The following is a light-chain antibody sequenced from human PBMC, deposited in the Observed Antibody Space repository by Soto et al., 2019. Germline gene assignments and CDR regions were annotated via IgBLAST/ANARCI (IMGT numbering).Light chain of an antibody. CDR2: GAS. V-gene: IGKV1-39*01. CDR1: HTIATY. Sequence: IQMTQSPSSLSASVGDGVTLTCRASHTIATYLNWYQQKPGQVPEVLIYGASRLHVGVPSRFTGSGYGTDFTLTINNLQPEDFAIYYCQQYNSYSWTFGQGTKVEIK. J-gene: IGKJ1*01. CDR3: QQYNSYSWT.